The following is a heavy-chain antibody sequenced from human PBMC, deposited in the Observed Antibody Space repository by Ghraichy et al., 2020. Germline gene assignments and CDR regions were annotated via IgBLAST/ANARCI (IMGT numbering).Heavy chain of an antibody. D-gene: IGHD5-12*01. CDR3: ARLNFMVATILGEGAFDI. Sequence: SETLSLTCTVSGGSISSSSYYWGWIRQPPGKGLEWIGSIYYSGSTYYNPSLKSRVTISVDTSKNQFSLKLSSVTAADTAVYYCARLNFMVATILGEGAFDIWGQGTMVTVSS. J-gene: IGHJ3*02. CDR1: GGSISSSSYY. CDR2: IYYSGST. V-gene: IGHV4-39*01.